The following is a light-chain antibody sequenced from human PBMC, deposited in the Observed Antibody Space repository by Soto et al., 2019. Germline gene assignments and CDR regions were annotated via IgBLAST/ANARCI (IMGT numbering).Light chain of an antibody. CDR2: GAS. J-gene: IGKJ2*01. Sequence: DTQMTQSPSSVSASVGDRVTISCRASQDIHTWLAWYQQKPGKAPNLLIYGASILQSGVPSRFSGSGSGTDFTLTISSLQPEDFATYYCQQLNSYSYTFGQGTKLEIK. V-gene: IGKV1-12*01. CDR3: QQLNSYSYT. CDR1: QDIHTW.